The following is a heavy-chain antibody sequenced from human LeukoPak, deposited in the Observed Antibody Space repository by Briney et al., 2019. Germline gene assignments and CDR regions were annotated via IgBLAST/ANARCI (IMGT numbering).Heavy chain of an antibody. V-gene: IGHV3-53*01. CDR1: GFTVSSNS. CDR2: IYSDNT. J-gene: IGHJ4*02. CDR3: ARETTVTMNY. Sequence: GGSLRLSCTVSGFTVSSNSMSWVRQAPGKGLEWVSFIYSDNTHYSDSVKGRFTISRDNSKNTLYLQMNSLRAEDTAVYYCARETTVTMNYWGQGTLVTVSS. D-gene: IGHD4-17*01.